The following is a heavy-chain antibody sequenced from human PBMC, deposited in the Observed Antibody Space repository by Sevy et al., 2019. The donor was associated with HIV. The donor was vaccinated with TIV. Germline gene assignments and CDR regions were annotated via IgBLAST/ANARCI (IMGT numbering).Heavy chain of an antibody. Sequence: ASVKVTCKASGYTFTSYGISWVRQAPGQGLEWMGCISAYNGNTNYAQKLQGRVTMTTDTSTSTAYMELRSLRSDDTAVYYCASASNDFWSGYYFYWGQGTLVTVSS. D-gene: IGHD3-3*01. CDR2: ISAYNGNT. CDR1: GYTFTSYG. CDR3: ASASNDFWSGYYFY. V-gene: IGHV1-18*01. J-gene: IGHJ4*02.